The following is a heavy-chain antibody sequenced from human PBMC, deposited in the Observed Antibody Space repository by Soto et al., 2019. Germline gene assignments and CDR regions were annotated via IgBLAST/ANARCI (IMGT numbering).Heavy chain of an antibody. D-gene: IGHD4-17*01. CDR1: GYTFTHYW. V-gene: IGHV5-51*03. J-gene: IGHJ6*02. CDR3: ARRDTLDYGPMSNMDV. CDR2: IYPGDSDT. Sequence: EVQLVQSGAEVKKPGESLKISCKASGYTFTHYWIVWVRQMPGKGLEWMGIIYPGDSDTRYSPSFQGQVTISADKSISTASLQWISLKASDTAMYYCARRDTLDYGPMSNMDVWGQGTAVSVSS.